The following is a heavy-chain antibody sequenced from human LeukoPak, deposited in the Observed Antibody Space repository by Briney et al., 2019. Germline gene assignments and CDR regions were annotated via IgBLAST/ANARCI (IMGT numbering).Heavy chain of an antibody. CDR3: VSGDYYDSSGHSW. CDR1: GYTFTGYY. Sequence: ASVKVSCKASGYTFTGYYMHWVRQAPGQGLEWMGWINPNSGGTNYAQKFQGRVTMTRDTSISTAYMELSRLRSDDTAVYYCVSGDYYDSSGHSWWGQGTLVTVSS. V-gene: IGHV1-2*02. CDR2: INPNSGGT. D-gene: IGHD3-22*01. J-gene: IGHJ4*02.